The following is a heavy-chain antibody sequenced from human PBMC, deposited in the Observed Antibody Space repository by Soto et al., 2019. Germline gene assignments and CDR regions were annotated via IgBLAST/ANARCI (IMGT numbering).Heavy chain of an antibody. CDR3: AGVASGSTWDYFDY. CDR1: GDTFTKYA. CDR2: IVPVFGRV. D-gene: IGHD3-10*01. J-gene: IGHJ4*02. V-gene: IGHV1-69*06. Sequence: QVHLVQSGAEVRKPGSSVRVSCKASGDTFTKYAISWLRQAPGQGLEWMGGIVPVFGRVTYAQRFQDRVSIIADKSTAKSYLELTSLTADDTAVYYCAGVASGSTWDYFDYWGQGTLGTVSS.